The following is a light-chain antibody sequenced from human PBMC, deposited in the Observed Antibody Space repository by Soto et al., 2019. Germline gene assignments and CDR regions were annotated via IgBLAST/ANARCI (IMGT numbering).Light chain of an antibody. CDR3: QQYEAYPLT. CDR2: EAS. J-gene: IGKJ4*01. Sequence: DVQMTQSPSTLSASVGDRVTITCRASESISSWLAWYQQKPGKAPKLLIYEASSLESGVPSRFSGSGSGTEFTLTISSLQPDDFATYSCQQYEAYPLTFGGGTKVEIK. CDR1: ESISSW. V-gene: IGKV1-5*03.